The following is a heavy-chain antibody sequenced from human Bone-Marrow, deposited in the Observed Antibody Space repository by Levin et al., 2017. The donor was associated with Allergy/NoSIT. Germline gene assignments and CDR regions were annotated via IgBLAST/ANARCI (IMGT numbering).Heavy chain of an antibody. CDR3: ARARRRYCSGGSCEGGWFDP. J-gene: IGHJ5*02. D-gene: IGHD2-15*01. V-gene: IGHV4-34*01. Sequence: SQTLSLTCAVYGGSFSGYYWSWIRQPPGKGLEWIGEINHSGSTNYNPSLKSRVTISVDTSKNQFSLKLSSVTAADTAVYYCARARRRYCSGGSCEGGWFDPWGQGTLVTVSS. CDR2: INHSGST. CDR1: GGSFSGYY.